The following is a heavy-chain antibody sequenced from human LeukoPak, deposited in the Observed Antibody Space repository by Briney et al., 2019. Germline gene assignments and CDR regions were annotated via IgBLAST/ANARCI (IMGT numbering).Heavy chain of an antibody. Sequence: GGSLTLSCAVSGFTFSSHAMHWVRQAPGKGLEWGAFISYDGSTIYFADSVKRRFTISRDNSKNTASMQMSRLRDEDTAVYCCARDISEKDSCDYWGQGTLVTVPS. J-gene: IGHJ4*02. CDR3: ARDISEKDSCDY. D-gene: IGHD2-2*01. CDR1: GFTFSSHA. V-gene: IGHV3-30-3*01. CDR2: ISYDGSTI.